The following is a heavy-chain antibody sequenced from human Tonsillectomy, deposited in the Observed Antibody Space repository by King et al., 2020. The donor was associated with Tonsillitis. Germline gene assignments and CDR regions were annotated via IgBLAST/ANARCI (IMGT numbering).Heavy chain of an antibody. CDR1: GFTFHVSA. CDR3: AKDIGRWVRGVIIEY. D-gene: IGHD3-10*01. V-gene: IGHV3-9*01. CDR2: ISWNSDSI. Sequence: VQLVESGGGLVQPGRSLRLSCAASGFTFHVSAMHWVRQAPGKGLEWVSGISWNSDSIAYADSVKGRFTISRDNAKNSLYLQMNSLRTEDTALYYCAKDIGRWVRGVIIEYWGQGTLVTVSS. J-gene: IGHJ4*02.